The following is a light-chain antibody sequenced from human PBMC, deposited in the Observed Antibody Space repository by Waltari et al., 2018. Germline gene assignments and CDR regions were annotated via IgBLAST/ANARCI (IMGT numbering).Light chain of an antibody. J-gene: IGLJ3*02. Sequence: QLVLTQSPSASASLGASVKLTCTLNSGHSSNVXXXXXRQPEKGPRDLMQVNSDGSHSKGDEIPDRFSVSSSGAERYLTISSVQSEDEADYYCQTGGHGTWVFGGGTKLTVL. CDR2: VNSDGSH. V-gene: IGLV4-69*01. CDR3: QTGGHGTWV. CDR1: SGHSSNV.